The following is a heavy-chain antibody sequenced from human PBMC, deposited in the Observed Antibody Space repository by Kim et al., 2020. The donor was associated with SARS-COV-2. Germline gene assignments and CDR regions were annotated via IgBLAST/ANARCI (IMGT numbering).Heavy chain of an antibody. D-gene: IGHD6-6*01. Sequence: YNPSLKSRVTISVDTSKNQFSLKLSSVTAADTAVYYCARGEGSSSNYFDYWGQGTLVTVSS. J-gene: IGHJ4*02. CDR3: ARGEGSSSNYFDY. V-gene: IGHV4-34*01.